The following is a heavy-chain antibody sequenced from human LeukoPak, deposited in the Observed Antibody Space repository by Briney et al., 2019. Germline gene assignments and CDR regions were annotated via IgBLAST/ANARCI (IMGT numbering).Heavy chain of an antibody. CDR2: ISSSSSTI. CDR1: GFTFRAYS. V-gene: IGHV3-48*02. J-gene: IGHJ4*02. D-gene: IGHD3-10*01. Sequence: PGGSLRLSCAASGFTFRAYSKNWVRQAPGKGPEWVSHISSSSSTIYYADSVKGRFTISRDNGKNSLYLQMNSLRDEDTAVYYCVRGDGWFGELLNFDNWGQGTLVTVSS. CDR3: VRGDGWFGELLNFDN.